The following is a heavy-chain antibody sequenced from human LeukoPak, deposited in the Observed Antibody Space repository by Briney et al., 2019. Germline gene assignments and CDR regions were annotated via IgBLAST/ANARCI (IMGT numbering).Heavy chain of an antibody. CDR3: ARGKEYSYGSDY. D-gene: IGHD5-18*01. CDR2: INSDGSST. V-gene: IGHV3-74*01. Sequence: GGSLTLSCAASGIDLSPYWMHWVRQAPGKGLVWVSRINSDGSSTSYADSVKGRFTISRDNAKNTLYLQMNSLRAEDTAVYYCARGKEYSYGSDYWGQGTLVTVSS. J-gene: IGHJ4*02. CDR1: GIDLSPYW.